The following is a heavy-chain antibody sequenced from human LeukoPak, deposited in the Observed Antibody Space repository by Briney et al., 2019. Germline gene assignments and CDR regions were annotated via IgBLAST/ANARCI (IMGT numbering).Heavy chain of an antibody. V-gene: IGHV3-30-3*01. CDR2: ISYDGSNK. J-gene: IGHJ4*02. Sequence: GRSLRLSCAASGFTFSSYAMHWVRQAPGKGLEWVAVISYDGSNKYYADSVKGRFTISRDNSKNTLYLQMNSLRAEDTAVYYCARAPMGVYGDYVYFDYWGQGTLVTVSS. D-gene: IGHD4-17*01. CDR1: GFTFSSYA. CDR3: ARAPMGVYGDYVYFDY.